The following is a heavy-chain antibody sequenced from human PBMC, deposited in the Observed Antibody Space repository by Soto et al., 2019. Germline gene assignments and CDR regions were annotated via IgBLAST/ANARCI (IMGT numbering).Heavy chain of an antibody. CDR3: AKDPIAAAGAAEHWFDP. V-gene: IGHV3-15*07. CDR2: IRSKSETATT. J-gene: IGHJ5*02. CDR1: GFTFSNAW. D-gene: IGHD6-13*01. Sequence: PGGSLRLSCAASGFTFSNAWMNWVRQAPGKGLEWVGRIRSKSETATTDYADSVKGRFTISRDNSKNTLYLQMNSLRAEDTAVYYCAKDPIAAAGAAEHWFDPWGQGTLVTVSS.